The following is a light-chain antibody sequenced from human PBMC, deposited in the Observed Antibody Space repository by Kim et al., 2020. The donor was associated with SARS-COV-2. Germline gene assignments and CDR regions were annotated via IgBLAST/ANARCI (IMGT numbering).Light chain of an antibody. V-gene: IGLV1-51*01. CDR2: DNH. Sequence: QSVLTQPPSVSAAPGQKVSISCSGSNSNIGANYVSWYHQVPGTAPKLLIYDNHRRPSGIPDRFSGFKSDTSATLDITGLQTADEAVYYCGTWDSTLNSGVFGGGTSLTVL. J-gene: IGLJ3*02. CDR1: NSNIGANY. CDR3: GTWDSTLNSGV.